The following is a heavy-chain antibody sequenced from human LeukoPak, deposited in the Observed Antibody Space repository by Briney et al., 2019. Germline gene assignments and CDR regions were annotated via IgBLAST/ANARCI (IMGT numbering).Heavy chain of an antibody. D-gene: IGHD3-10*01. V-gene: IGHV4-34*01. CDR3: ASKSYYYGSGIYY. J-gene: IGHJ4*02. Sequence: LETLSLTCAVYGGSFSGYYWSWIRQPPGKGLEWIGEINHSGSTNYNPSLKSRVTISVDTSKNQFSLKLSSVTAADTAVYYCASKSYYYGSGIYYWGLGSLVTVSS. CDR2: INHSGST. CDR1: GGSFSGYY.